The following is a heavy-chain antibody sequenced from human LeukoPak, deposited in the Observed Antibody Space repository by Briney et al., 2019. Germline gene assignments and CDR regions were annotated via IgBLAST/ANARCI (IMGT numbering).Heavy chain of an antibody. Sequence: GGSLRLSCAASGYTFSDYRMNWVRQAPGEGLEWVSSISSGSSHIYYADSVKGRFTISRDNAKDLLYLQMNSLRDEETAVYYGARGANCSGGSCYTPHHWGQGTLVTVSS. CDR2: ISSGSSHI. CDR1: GYTFSDYR. J-gene: IGHJ5*02. D-gene: IGHD2-15*01. V-gene: IGHV3-21*01. CDR3: ARGANCSGGSCYTPHH.